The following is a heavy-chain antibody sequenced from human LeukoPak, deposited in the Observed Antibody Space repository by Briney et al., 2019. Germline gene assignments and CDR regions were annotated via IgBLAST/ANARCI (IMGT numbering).Heavy chain of an antibody. J-gene: IGHJ3*02. CDR2: IYYSGST. CDR3: ARSSLQSVAFDI. D-gene: IGHD4-11*01. V-gene: IGHV4-59*12. CDR1: GGSISSYY. Sequence: PSETLSLTCTVSGGSISSYYWGWIRQPPGKGLEWIGYIYYSGSTNYNPSLKSRVTISVDTSKNQFSLKLSSVTAADTAVYYCARSSLQSVAFDIWGQGTMVTVSS.